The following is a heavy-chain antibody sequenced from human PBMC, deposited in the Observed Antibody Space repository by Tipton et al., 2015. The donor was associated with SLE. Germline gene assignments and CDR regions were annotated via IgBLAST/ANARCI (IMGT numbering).Heavy chain of an antibody. D-gene: IGHD3-16*01. V-gene: IGHV4-34*01. CDR2: INHSGST. J-gene: IGHJ4*02. Sequence: TLSLTCAVYGGSFSAYSWNWIRRSPGKGLEWIGEINHSGSTHYNPSLKSRVTISVDTSKNQFSLKVSSVTAADTAVYYCARGSNGGIYYFDYWDQGTLVTVSS. CDR3: ARGSNGGIYYFDY. CDR1: GGSFSAYS.